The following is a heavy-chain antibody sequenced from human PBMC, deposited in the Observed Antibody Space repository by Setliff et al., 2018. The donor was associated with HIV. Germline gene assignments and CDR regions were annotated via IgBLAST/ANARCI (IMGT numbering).Heavy chain of an antibody. CDR3: ARRQHHLGGFDV. CDR1: GDSITHYY. D-gene: IGHD2-15*01. J-gene: IGHJ3*01. CDR2: IFDSENN. V-gene: IGHV4-59*08. Sequence: SETLSLTCSVSGDSITHYYWNWIRQPPGKGLEWIGNIFDSENNNYNPSLKSRVSMSVDTSKNQFSLKVNSVTAADTAVYYCARRQHHLGGFDVWGQGTVVTVSS.